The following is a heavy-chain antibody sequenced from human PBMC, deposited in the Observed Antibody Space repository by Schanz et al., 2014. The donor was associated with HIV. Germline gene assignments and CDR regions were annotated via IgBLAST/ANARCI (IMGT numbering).Heavy chain of an antibody. CDR2: ISASGGST. CDR3: AKPEYDSRGSSQSHFDY. J-gene: IGHJ4*02. V-gene: IGHV3-23*01. D-gene: IGHD3-22*01. Sequence: QLLESGGGLVQPGGLLRLSCAASGFTFSGFAMSWVRQTPGKGLEWVSTISASGGSTYYADSVNGRFTISRDNSKNTLYLQMTTLRIDDTAVYYCAKPEYDSRGSSQSHFDYWGQGTLVTVSS. CDR1: GFTFSGFA.